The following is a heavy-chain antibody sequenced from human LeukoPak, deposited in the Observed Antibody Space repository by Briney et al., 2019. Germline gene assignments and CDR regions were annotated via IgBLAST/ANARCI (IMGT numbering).Heavy chain of an antibody. D-gene: IGHD3-22*01. J-gene: IGHJ4*02. CDR2: INHSGST. CDR3: ARTRYYYDSSGYLFGNLYYFDY. Sequence: PSETLSLTCAVYGGSFSGYYWSWIRQPPGKGLEWIGEINHSGSTNYNPSPKSRVTISVDTSKNQFSLKLSSVTAADTAVYYCARTRYYYDSSGYLFGNLYYFDYWGQGTLVTVSS. V-gene: IGHV4-34*01. CDR1: GGSFSGYY.